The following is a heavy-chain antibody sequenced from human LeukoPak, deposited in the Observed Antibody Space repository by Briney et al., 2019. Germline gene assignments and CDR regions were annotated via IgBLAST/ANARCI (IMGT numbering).Heavy chain of an antibody. CDR1: GFSFSTYS. D-gene: IGHD1-26*01. J-gene: IGHJ4*02. Sequence: GGSLRLSCVASGFSFSTYSMNWVRHAAGKGLEWVSYVSSSASTKYYADSVEGRFTVSRDNAKNSLYLQMNSLRAEDSGVYYCARPRGGGSHDDFDYWGQGNLVTVSS. CDR2: VSSSASTK. V-gene: IGHV3-48*01. CDR3: ARPRGGGSHDDFDY.